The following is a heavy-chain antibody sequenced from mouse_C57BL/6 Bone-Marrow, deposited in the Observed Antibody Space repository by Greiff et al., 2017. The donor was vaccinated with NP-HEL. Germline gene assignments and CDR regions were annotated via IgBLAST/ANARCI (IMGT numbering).Heavy chain of an antibody. J-gene: IGHJ4*01. CDR2: INPNNGGT. Sequence: VQLQQSGPELVKISCKASGYTFTDYYMNWVKQSHGKSLEWIGDINPNNGGTSYNQKFKGKATLTVDKSSSTAYMELRSLTSEDSAVYYCARGGLLLRFLYAMDYWGQGTSVTVSS. V-gene: IGHV1-26*01. CDR1: GYTFTDYY. CDR3: ARGGLLLRFLYAMDY. D-gene: IGHD1-1*01.